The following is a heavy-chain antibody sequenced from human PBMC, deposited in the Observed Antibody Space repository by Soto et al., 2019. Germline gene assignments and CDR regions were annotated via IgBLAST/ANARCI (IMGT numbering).Heavy chain of an antibody. J-gene: IGHJ6*03. Sequence: SETLSLSCTVSGGTISSSSYYWGWIRQPPGKGLEWIGSVYYSGSTYYNPSLKSRITISVDTSKNQFSLRLSSVTAADTAVYYCARHPRGPGFWSGSVYYYYYYMDVWGKGTTVTVSS. CDR2: VYYSGST. V-gene: IGHV4-39*01. D-gene: IGHD3-3*01. CDR1: GGTISSSSYY. CDR3: ARHPRGPGFWSGSVYYYYYYMDV.